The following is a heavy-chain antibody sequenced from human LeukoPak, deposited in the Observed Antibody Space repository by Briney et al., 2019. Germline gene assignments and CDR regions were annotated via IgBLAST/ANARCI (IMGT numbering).Heavy chain of an antibody. Sequence: SETLSLTCTVSGGPIRDFYWSWIRQPPGKGLEWIGYTYYSGSTSYKPSLKSRVAISVDMSKSQFSLELSSVTAADTAIYYCTGHKRWLQSPDAFDVWGQGTMVTVSS. CDR3: TGHKRWLQSPDAFDV. V-gene: IGHV4-59*08. J-gene: IGHJ3*01. CDR2: TYYSGST. CDR1: GGPIRDFY. D-gene: IGHD5-24*01.